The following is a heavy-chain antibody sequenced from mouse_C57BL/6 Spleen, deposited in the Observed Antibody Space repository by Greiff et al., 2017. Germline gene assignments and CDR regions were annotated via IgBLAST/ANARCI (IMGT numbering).Heavy chain of an antibody. Sequence: EVMLVESGGGLVQPGGSLKLSCAASGFTFSDYYMYWVRQTPEKRLEWVAYISNGGGSTYYPDTVKGRFTISRDNAKNTLYLQMSRLKSEDTAMYYCARLRSWYFDVWGTGTTVTVSS. CDR1: GFTFSDYY. J-gene: IGHJ1*03. CDR3: ARLRSWYFDV. D-gene: IGHD1-1*01. V-gene: IGHV5-12*01. CDR2: ISNGGGST.